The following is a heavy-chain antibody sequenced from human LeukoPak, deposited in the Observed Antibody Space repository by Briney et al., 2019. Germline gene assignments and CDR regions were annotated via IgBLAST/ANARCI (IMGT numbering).Heavy chain of an antibody. V-gene: IGHV3-30*02. D-gene: IGHD4-17*01. CDR2: IRYDGSNK. Sequence: GGSLRLSCAASGFTFSSYGMHWVRQAPGKGLEWVAFIRYDGSNKYYADSVKGRFTIPRDNSKNTLYLQMNSLRAEDTAVYYCASLYYGDYDYWGQGTLVTVSS. J-gene: IGHJ4*02. CDR3: ASLYYGDYDY. CDR1: GFTFSSYG.